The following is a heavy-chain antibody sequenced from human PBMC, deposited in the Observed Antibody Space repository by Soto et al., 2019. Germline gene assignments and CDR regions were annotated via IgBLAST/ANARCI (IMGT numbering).Heavy chain of an antibody. CDR3: ARYKSNYYYGMDV. Sequence: SETLSLTCTVSGGSISSYYWSWIRQPPGKGMEWIGYIYYSGITNYNPSLKSRVTISVDTSKNQFSLKLSSVTAADTAVYYCARYKSNYYYGMDVWGQGTTVTVSS. D-gene: IGHD1-20*01. V-gene: IGHV4-59*01. CDR2: IYYSGIT. J-gene: IGHJ6*02. CDR1: GGSISSYY.